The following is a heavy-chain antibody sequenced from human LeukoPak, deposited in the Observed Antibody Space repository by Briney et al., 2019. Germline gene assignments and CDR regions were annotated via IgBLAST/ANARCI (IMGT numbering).Heavy chain of an antibody. J-gene: IGHJ4*02. CDR2: MYYSGST. Sequence: PSETLSLTCTVSGGFISGSNYYWGWIRQPPGKGLEWIGNMYYSGSTNYNPSLKSRVTISVDTSKNQFSLKLSSVTAADTAVYYCARGSPGYYNQRHARFDYWGQGTLVTVSS. CDR3: ARGSPGYYNQRHARFDY. V-gene: IGHV4-39*07. D-gene: IGHD3-9*01. CDR1: GGFISGSNYY.